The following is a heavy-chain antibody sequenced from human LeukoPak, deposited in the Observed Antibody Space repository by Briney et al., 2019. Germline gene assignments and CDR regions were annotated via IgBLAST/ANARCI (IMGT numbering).Heavy chain of an antibody. CDR3: AREGSSRFDY. Sequence: ASVKVSCKASGYTFTSYGISWVRQAPGQGLGWMGWISAYNGNTNYAQKLQGRVTMTTDTSTSKAYMERRSLRSDDTSVYYCAREGSSRFDYWGQGTLVTVSS. D-gene: IGHD2-2*01. J-gene: IGHJ4*02. CDR2: ISAYNGNT. CDR1: GYTFTSYG. V-gene: IGHV1-18*01.